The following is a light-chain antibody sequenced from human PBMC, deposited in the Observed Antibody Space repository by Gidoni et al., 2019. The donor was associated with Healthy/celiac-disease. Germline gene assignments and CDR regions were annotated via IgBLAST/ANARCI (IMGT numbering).Light chain of an antibody. CDR3: QQYYSTPKT. CDR2: CAS. J-gene: IGKJ2*01. CDR1: RSVFYSTNNKNY. Sequence: DIVMTQYPDSLAVSLGERATINCKSSRSVFYSTNNKNYLTWYQQKPEQPPKLLIYCASTRESGVPSRFRGSGSGTDFTLTISRLQAEDVAVYYCQQYYSTPKTFGQGTKLEIK. V-gene: IGKV4-1*01.